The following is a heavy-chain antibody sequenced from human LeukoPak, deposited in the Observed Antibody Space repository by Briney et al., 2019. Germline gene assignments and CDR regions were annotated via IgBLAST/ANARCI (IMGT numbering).Heavy chain of an antibody. CDR1: GFTFDDHA. Sequence: GGSLRLSCAASGFTFDDHAMHWVRQVPGKGLEWVSLISGNGGNTYYADSVKGRFTISRDNSKNSLYLQMNSLRTEDTALYYCAKDISNWNSRHFDYWGQGTLVTVSS. J-gene: IGHJ4*02. CDR3: AKDISNWNSRHFDY. D-gene: IGHD1-7*01. V-gene: IGHV3-43*02. CDR2: ISGNGGNT.